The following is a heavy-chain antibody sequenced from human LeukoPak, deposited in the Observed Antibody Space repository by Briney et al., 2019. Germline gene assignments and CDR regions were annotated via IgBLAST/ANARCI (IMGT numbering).Heavy chain of an antibody. CDR3: ARDHGSSGHFDY. J-gene: IGHJ4*02. V-gene: IGHV4-59*01. D-gene: IGHD3-22*01. CDR1: GGSISSYY. CDR2: IYYSGST. Sequence: SETLSLSCTVSGGSISSYYWSWIRQPPGKGLEWIGYIYYSGSTNYNTSLKSRVTISVDTSKNQFSLKLSSVTAADTAVYYCARDHGSSGHFDYWGQGTLVTVSS.